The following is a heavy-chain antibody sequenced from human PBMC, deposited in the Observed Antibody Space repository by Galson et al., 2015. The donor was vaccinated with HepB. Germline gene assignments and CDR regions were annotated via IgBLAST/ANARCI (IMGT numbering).Heavy chain of an antibody. CDR2: ISSSSSTI. Sequence: LRLSCAASGFTFSSYSMNWVRQAPGKGLEWVSYISSSSSTIYYADSVKGRFTISRDNSKNTLYLQMGSLRAEDMAVYYCARGDGDYAPQYYFDYWGQGTLVTVSS. CDR3: ARGDGDYAPQYYFDY. J-gene: IGHJ4*02. V-gene: IGHV3-48*01. CDR1: GFTFSSYS. D-gene: IGHD4-17*01.